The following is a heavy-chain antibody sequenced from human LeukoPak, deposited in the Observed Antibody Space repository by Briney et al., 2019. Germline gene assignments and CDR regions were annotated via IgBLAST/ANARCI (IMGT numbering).Heavy chain of an antibody. D-gene: IGHD4-23*01. CDR1: GGSFSGYY. CDR3: ARRRPVVTLDY. V-gene: IGHV4-34*01. J-gene: IGHJ4*02. Sequence: SETLSLTCAVYGGSFSGYYWSWIRQPPGKGLEWIGEINHSGSTNYNPSLKCRVTISVDTSKNQFSLKLSSVTTADTAVYYCARRRPVVTLDYWGQGTLVTVSS. CDR2: INHSGST.